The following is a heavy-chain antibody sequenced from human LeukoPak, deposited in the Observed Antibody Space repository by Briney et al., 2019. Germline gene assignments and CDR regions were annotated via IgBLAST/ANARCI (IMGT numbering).Heavy chain of an antibody. V-gene: IGHV3-7*01. CDR1: GFAFSNYW. J-gene: IGHJ4*02. D-gene: IGHD2-2*01. CDR2: IKQDGSET. CDR3: GSTNSLSY. Sequence: GGSLSLSCAASGFAFSNYWMNWVRQAPGKGLEWVANIKQDGSETNYVDSVKGRFTISRDNAKNSLYLQMNSLRAEDTALYYCGSTNSLSYWGQGTLVTVSS.